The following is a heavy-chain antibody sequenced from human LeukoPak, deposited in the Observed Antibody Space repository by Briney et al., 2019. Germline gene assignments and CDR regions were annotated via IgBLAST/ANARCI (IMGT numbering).Heavy chain of an antibody. CDR2: ISNSGSII. Sequence: GGSLRLSCAASGFTFSDYYMFWIHQAPGKGLEWVSYISNSGSIIYYADSVKGRFTVSRDNAKDSLYLQMNSLRAEDTAVYYCARAVSADTAMVYFDYWGQGTLVTVSS. CDR3: ARAVSADTAMVYFDY. D-gene: IGHD5-18*01. J-gene: IGHJ4*02. CDR1: GFTFSDYY. V-gene: IGHV3-11*01.